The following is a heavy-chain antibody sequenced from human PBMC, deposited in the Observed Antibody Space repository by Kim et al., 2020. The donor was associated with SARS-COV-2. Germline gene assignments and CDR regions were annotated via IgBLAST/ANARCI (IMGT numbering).Heavy chain of an antibody. CDR2: INPSGGST. CDR1: GYTFTSYY. J-gene: IGHJ5*02. CDR3: ASTPLRRGYGPRGRFDP. D-gene: IGHD5-18*01. Sequence: ASVKVSCKASGYTFTSYYMHWVRQAPGQGLEWMGIINPSGGSTSYAQKFQGRVTMTRDTSTSTVYMELSSLRSEDTAVYYCASTPLRRGYGPRGRFDPWGQGTLVTVSS. V-gene: IGHV1-46*01.